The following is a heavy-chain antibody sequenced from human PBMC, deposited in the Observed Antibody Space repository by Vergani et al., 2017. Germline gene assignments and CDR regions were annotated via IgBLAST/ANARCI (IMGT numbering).Heavy chain of an antibody. V-gene: IGHV4-61*01. CDR3: ARVGNYDYVWGSYRLTRWFDG. CDR2: IYYSGST. CDR1: GGSLSSDSYY. J-gene: IGHJ5*02. Sequence: QVQLQESGPGLVKPSQTLSLTCTVPGGSLSSDSYYWSWIRQPPGKGLEWIGYIYYSGSTNYNPSLKSRVTISVDTSKNQFSLKLSSVTAADTAVYYCARVGNYDYVWGSYRLTRWFDGWGQGTLVTVSS. D-gene: IGHD3-16*02.